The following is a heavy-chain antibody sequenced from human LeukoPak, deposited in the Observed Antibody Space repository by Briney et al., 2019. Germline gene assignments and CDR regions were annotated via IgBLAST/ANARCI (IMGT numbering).Heavy chain of an antibody. D-gene: IGHD6-19*01. Sequence: GGSLRLSCAASGFTFSDYYMSWIRQAPGKGLERVSYISSSGSTIYYADSVKGRFTISRDNSKNTLYLQMNSLRAEDTAVYYCASPGGYSSGWVYYFDYWGQGTLVTVSS. J-gene: IGHJ4*02. CDR1: GFTFSDYY. V-gene: IGHV3-11*04. CDR3: ASPGGYSSGWVYYFDY. CDR2: ISSSGSTI.